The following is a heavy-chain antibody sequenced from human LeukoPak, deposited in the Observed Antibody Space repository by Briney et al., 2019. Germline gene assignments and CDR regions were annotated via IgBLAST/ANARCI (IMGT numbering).Heavy chain of an antibody. V-gene: IGHV1-8*01. CDR1: GYTFNSYD. J-gene: IGHJ5*02. CDR3: ARGPLVRLPSSFDP. CDR2: MNPNSGNT. Sequence: ASVKVSCKASGYTFNSYDINWVRQATGQGLEWMGWMNPNSGNTGSAQRFQGRVTMTRDTSRSTAYMELRSLTSEDTAVYYCARGPLVRLPSSFDPWGQGTLVTVSS. D-gene: IGHD3-16*02.